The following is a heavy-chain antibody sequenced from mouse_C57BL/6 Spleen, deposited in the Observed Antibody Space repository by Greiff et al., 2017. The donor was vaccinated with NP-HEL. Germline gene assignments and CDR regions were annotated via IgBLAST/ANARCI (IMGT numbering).Heavy chain of an antibody. CDR2: IDPSDSYT. J-gene: IGHJ2*01. Sequence: VQLQQPGAELVMPGASVKLSCKASGYTFTSYWMHWVKQRPGQGLEWIGEIDPSDSYTNYNQKFKGKSTLTVDKSSSTAYMQLSSLTSEDSAVYYCARRGAGSSPYYCDYWGQGTTLTVSS. V-gene: IGHV1-69*01. CDR1: GYTFTSYW. CDR3: ARRGAGSSPYYCDY. D-gene: IGHD1-1*01.